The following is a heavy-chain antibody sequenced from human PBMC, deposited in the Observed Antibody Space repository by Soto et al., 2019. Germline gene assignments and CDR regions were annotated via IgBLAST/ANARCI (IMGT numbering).Heavy chain of an antibody. D-gene: IGHD4-17*01. V-gene: IGHV3-66*01. CDR1: GFTVSSNY. Sequence: EVQLAESGGGLVQPGGSLRLSCAASGFTVSSNYMSWVRQAPGKGLEWVSVIYSGGSTYYADSVKGRFTISRDNSKNTLYLQMNSLRAEDTAVYYCARGRGDYVDYYYGMDVWGQGTTVTVSS. CDR2: IYSGGST. CDR3: ARGRGDYVDYYYGMDV. J-gene: IGHJ6*02.